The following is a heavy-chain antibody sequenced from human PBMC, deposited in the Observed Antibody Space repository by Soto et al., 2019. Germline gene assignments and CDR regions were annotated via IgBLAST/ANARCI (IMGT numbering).Heavy chain of an antibody. D-gene: IGHD3-3*01. V-gene: IGHV4-39*01. Sequence: SETLSLICTVSGGSISSSSYYWGWIRQPPGKGLEWIGSIYYSGSTYYNPSLKSRVTISVDTSKNQFSLKLSSVTAADTAVYYCARLPGYDFWSGYYDYYYGMDVWGQGTTVTVSS. CDR3: ARLPGYDFWSGYYDYYYGMDV. CDR2: IYYSGST. CDR1: GGSISSSSYY. J-gene: IGHJ6*02.